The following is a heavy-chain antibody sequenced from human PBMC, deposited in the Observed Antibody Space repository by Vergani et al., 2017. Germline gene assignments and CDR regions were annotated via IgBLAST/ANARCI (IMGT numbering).Heavy chain of an antibody. J-gene: IGHJ4*02. CDR1: GFTFSSYE. V-gene: IGHV3-48*03. D-gene: IGHD2-15*01. Sequence: EVQLVESGGGLVQPGGSLRLSCAASGFTFSSYEMNWVRQAPGKGLEWVSYISSSGSTIYYADSVKGRFTISRDNAKNSLYLQMNSLRAEDTAVYYCASWDGYCSGGSCYSGLDWGQGTLVTVAS. CDR3: ASWDGYCSGGSCYSGLD. CDR2: ISSSGSTI.